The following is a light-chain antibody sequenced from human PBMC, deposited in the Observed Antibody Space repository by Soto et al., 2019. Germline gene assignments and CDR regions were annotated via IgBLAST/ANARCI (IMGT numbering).Light chain of an antibody. V-gene: IGKV3-20*01. CDR2: GPS. CDR3: QQYGSSPLWT. Sequence: EIVLTQSPGTLSLSPGERATLSCRASQSVSSSYLAWYQQKPGQAPRLLIYGPSSRATGIPDRFSGSGSGTDFTLTISRLEPEDFAVYYCQQYGSSPLWTFGQGTKVDTK. CDR1: QSVSSSY. J-gene: IGKJ1*01.